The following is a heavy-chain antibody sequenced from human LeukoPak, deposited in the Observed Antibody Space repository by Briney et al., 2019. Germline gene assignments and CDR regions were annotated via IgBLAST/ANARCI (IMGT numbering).Heavy chain of an antibody. J-gene: IGHJ4*02. CDR3: AKAGSSVFWD. D-gene: IGHD3-22*01. Sequence: GGSLRLSCAASGSTFRNSWMSWVRQAPGKGLEWVANIEVDGSEKYYVDSVEGRFDISRDNAKNSLYLQMNSLRGEDTAVYYCAKAGSSVFWDWGQGTLVTVPS. CDR2: IEVDGSEK. CDR1: GSTFRNSW. V-gene: IGHV3-7*01.